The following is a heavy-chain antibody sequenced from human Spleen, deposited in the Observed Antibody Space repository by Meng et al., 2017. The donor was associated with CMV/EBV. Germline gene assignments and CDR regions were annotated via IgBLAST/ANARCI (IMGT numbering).Heavy chain of an antibody. J-gene: IGHJ4*02. CDR2: INHSGST. Sequence: QGRLQQGGARLLKPSETLSLTCAVYGGSFSGYYWSWIRQPPGKGLEWIGEINHSGSTNYNPSLKSRVTISVDTSKNQFSLKLSSVTAADTAVYYCARRKGYDLNPFDYWGQGTLVTVSS. CDR3: ARRKGYDLNPFDY. D-gene: IGHD1-14*01. V-gene: IGHV4-34*01. CDR1: GGSFSGYY.